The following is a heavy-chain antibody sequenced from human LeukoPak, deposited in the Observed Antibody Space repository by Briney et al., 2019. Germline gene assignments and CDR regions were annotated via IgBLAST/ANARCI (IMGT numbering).Heavy chain of an antibody. J-gene: IGHJ4*02. CDR3: ARDLGLIAVAGTSDY. CDR1: GFTFSSYS. CDR2: ISSSSSYI. Sequence: PGGSLRLSCAASGFTFSSYSMNWVRQAPGKGLEWVSSISSSSSYIYYADSVKGRFTISRDNAKKSLYLQMNSLSAEHTAVSYYARDLGLIAVAGTSDYWGQGTLVTVSS. V-gene: IGHV3-21*01. D-gene: IGHD6-19*01.